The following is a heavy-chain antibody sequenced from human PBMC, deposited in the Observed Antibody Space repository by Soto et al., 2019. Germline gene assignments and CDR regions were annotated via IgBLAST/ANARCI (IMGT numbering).Heavy chain of an antibody. CDR2: IRSKAYGGTT. Sequence: GGSLRLSCTASGFPFGDYAMSWVRQAPGKGLEWVSFIRSKAYGGTTEYAASVEGRFTISRDDSKSIAYLQMNSLNTEDTAVYYCTTPDLDYWGQGTLVTVSS. J-gene: IGHJ4*02. CDR1: GFPFGDYA. CDR3: TTPDLDY. V-gene: IGHV3-49*04.